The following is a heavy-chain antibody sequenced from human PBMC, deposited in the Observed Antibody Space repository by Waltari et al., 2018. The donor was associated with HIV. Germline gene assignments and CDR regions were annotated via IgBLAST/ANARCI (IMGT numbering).Heavy chain of an antibody. D-gene: IGHD6-19*01. Sequence: EVQLLESGGGLVQAGGSLRLCCAASGFTFGNYPMSWIRQAPGKGPEWVSGISGSGVTEYYADSVRGRFTISRDDSRNTLDLQMTNLRAEDTAMYYCAKTGYDSGWTFDSWGQGTLVTVSS. CDR1: GFTFGNYP. J-gene: IGHJ5*01. CDR2: ISGSGVTE. CDR3: AKTGYDSGWTFDS. V-gene: IGHV3-23*01.